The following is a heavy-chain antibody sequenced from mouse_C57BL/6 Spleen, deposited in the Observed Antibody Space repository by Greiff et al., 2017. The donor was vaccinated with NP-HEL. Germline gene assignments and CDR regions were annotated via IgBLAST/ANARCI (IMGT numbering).Heavy chain of an antibody. Sequence: DVQLVESGPGLVKPSQSLSLTCSVTGYSITSGYYWNWIRQFPGNKLEWMGYISYDGSNNYNPSLKNRISITRDTSKNQFFLKLNSVTTEDTATYYCARGDYGSSPVYFDYWGQGTTLTVSS. CDR3: ARGDYGSSPVYFDY. CDR2: ISYDGSN. J-gene: IGHJ2*01. V-gene: IGHV3-6*01. CDR1: GYSITSGYY. D-gene: IGHD1-1*01.